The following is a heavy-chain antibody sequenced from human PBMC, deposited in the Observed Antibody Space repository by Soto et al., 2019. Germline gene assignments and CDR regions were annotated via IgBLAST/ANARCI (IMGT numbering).Heavy chain of an antibody. J-gene: IGHJ5*02. V-gene: IGHV1-8*01. D-gene: IGHD6-13*01. CDR2: MNPNSGNT. CDR3: ARERSAAGTGWFDP. Sequence: QVQLVQSGAEVKKSGASVKVSCKASGYTFTSYDINWVRQATGQGLEWMGWMNPNSGNTGYAQKFQGRVTMNRNTYISTAYMELSSLRYEDTAVYYCARERSAAGTGWFDPWGQGAPVTVSS. CDR1: GYTFTSYD.